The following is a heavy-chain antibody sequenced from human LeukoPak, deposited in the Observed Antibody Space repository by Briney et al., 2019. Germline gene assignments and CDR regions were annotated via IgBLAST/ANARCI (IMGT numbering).Heavy chain of an antibody. D-gene: IGHD2-2*01. J-gene: IGHJ4*02. CDR2: ISPNSGGT. Sequence: ASVKVSCKSSGYTFTGYYIHWVRQAPGQGFEWMGWISPNSGGTNYAQKFQGRVTMSRDTSISTAYMELNRLRSDDTAVYYCARAAGYQGDYWGQGTLVTVSS. CDR3: ARAAGYQGDY. CDR1: GYTFTGYY. V-gene: IGHV1-2*02.